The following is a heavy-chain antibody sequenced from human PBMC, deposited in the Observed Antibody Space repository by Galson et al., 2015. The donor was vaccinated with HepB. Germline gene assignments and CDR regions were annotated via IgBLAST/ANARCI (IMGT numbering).Heavy chain of an antibody. J-gene: IGHJ4*02. D-gene: IGHD3-3*01. CDR1: GYTFPTYG. CDR2: ISADNGNT. Sequence: SVKVSCKASGYTFPTYGINWLRQAPGQGLEWMGWISADNGNTNYAQRFQDRVTMTTDTSASTAYMEVRSLRSDDTAVYYCARDRPAGYHFWRAHYIHPFDLWGQGTLVTVSS. V-gene: IGHV1-18*01. CDR3: ARDRPAGYHFWRAHYIHPFDL.